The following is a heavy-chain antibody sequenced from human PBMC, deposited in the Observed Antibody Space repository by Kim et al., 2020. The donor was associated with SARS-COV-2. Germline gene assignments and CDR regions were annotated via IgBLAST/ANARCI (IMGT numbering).Heavy chain of an antibody. J-gene: IGHJ5*02. CDR3: AEDSRAYCGGDCYTGANWFDP. CDR1: GFTFSSYG. CDR2: ISYDGSNK. D-gene: IGHD2-21*01. V-gene: IGHV3-30*18. Sequence: GGSLRLSCAASGFTFSSYGMHWVRQAPGKGLEWVAVISYDGSNKYYADSVKGRFTISRDNSKNTLYLQMNSLRAEDTAVYYCAEDSRAYCGGDCYTGANWFDPWGQGTLVTVSS.